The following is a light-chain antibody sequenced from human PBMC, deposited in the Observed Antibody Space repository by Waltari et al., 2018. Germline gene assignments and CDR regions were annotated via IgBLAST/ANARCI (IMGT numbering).Light chain of an antibody. Sequence: QSVLTQPPSVSGAPGQRVTISCPGRGPNIGAGHDVHWYQQVPRAAPKLLIYGSSSRPLGVPDRFFGSTSGTSASLAITGLQAEDEAVYYCQSYDTTLSVVFGGGTKLTVL. CDR3: QSYDTTLSVV. J-gene: IGLJ3*02. V-gene: IGLV1-40*01. CDR2: GSS. CDR1: GPNIGAGHD.